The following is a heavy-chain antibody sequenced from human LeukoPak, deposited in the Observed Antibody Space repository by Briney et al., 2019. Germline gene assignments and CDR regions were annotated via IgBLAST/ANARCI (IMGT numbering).Heavy chain of an antibody. Sequence: GGSLRLSCAASGFTFSSYAMSWVRQAPGKGLEWVSAISGSGGSTYYADSVKGRFTISRGNSKNTLYLQMNSLRAEDTAVYYCARTYDSSGSVNDAFDIWGQGTMVTVSS. CDR1: GFTFSSYA. CDR2: ISGSGGST. V-gene: IGHV3-23*01. D-gene: IGHD3-22*01. J-gene: IGHJ3*02. CDR3: ARTYDSSGSVNDAFDI.